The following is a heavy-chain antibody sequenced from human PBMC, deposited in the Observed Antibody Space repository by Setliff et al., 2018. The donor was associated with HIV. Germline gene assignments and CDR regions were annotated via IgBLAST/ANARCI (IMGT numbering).Heavy chain of an antibody. Sequence: ASVKVSCKASGYTFTGYFIHWVRQAPGQGLEWMGQINPNRGDTKSHHKFADRLIMSRDTSLTTVYMELTSLRSGDTAVYYCARVSSFNKIIREAFDIWGQGTLVTVSS. J-gene: IGHJ3*02. CDR2: INPNRGDT. CDR1: GYTFTGYF. CDR3: ARVSSFNKIIREAFDI. V-gene: IGHV1-2*06. D-gene: IGHD3-10*01.